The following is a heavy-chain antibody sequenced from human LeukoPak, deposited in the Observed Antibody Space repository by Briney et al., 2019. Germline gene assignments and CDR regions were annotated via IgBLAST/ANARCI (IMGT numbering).Heavy chain of an antibody. V-gene: IGHV1-2*02. J-gene: IGHJ5*02. D-gene: IGHD5-18*01. Sequence: GASVKVSCKASGYTFTGYYMHWVRQAPGQGLEGMGWINLNSGGTNYAQTFQGRVTMTRDTSISTAHMELSRLGSHDTAVYYCARAGGYSYGYDANWFDPWGQGTLVTVSS. CDR2: INLNSGGT. CDR3: ARAGGYSYGYDANWFDP. CDR1: GYTFTGYY.